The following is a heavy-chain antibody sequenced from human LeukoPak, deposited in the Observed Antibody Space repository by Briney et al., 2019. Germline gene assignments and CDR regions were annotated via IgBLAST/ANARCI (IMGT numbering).Heavy chain of an antibody. CDR1: GGSISSYY. CDR3: AREGRYRYGYNEYHLYMDI. V-gene: IGHV4-4*07. J-gene: IGHJ6*03. Sequence: PSETLSLTCTVSGGSISSYYWSWIRQPAGKGLEWIGRVHSSGSTNYNPSLKSRVTISVDTPKNQFSLKLSSVTAAETAVYYCAREGRYRYGYNEYHLYMDIWGKGTTVTVSS. D-gene: IGHD5-18*01. CDR2: VHSSGST.